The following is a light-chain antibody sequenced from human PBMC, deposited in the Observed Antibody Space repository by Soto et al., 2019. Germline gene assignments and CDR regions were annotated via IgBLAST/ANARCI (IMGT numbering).Light chain of an antibody. J-gene: IGKJ1*01. CDR2: DAS. V-gene: IGKV1-5*01. Sequence: GDRVTITCGASQSIGSWLAWYQQKPGKAPKLLIHDASSLQSGVPSRFSGSGSGTEFTLTISSLQPDDFATFYCQQYSSYSWTFGQGTKVDIK. CDR1: QSIGSW. CDR3: QQYSSYSWT.